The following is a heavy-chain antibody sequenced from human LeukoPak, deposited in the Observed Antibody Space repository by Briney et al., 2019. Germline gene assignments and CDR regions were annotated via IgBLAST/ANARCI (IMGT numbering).Heavy chain of an antibody. V-gene: IGHV3-74*01. CDR1: VFTFSSYW. J-gene: IGHJ5*02. CDR2: INNDGSST. Sequence: GGSLRLSCAASVFTFSSYWMHSVRQAPGKGLVWVSRINNDGSSTSYADSVKCRFTISRDNANNTLYLQMNSLRAEDTAVYYCARDTGYYGSGSYYQPYNWFDPWGQGTLVTVSS. CDR3: ARDTGYYGSGSYYQPYNWFDP. D-gene: IGHD3-10*01.